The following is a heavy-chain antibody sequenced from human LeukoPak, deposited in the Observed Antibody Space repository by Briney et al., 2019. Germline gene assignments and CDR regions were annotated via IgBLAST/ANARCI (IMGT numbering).Heavy chain of an antibody. Sequence: AGGSLRLSCAASGFIFSSYAMNWVRQAPGKGLEWVSSISSSSSYIYYADSVKGRFTISRDNAKNSLCLQMNSLRAEDTAVYYCARLGWFGELSPANDYYYYYMDVWGKGTTVTVSS. CDR2: ISSSSSYI. CDR3: ARLGWFGELSPANDYYYYYMDV. CDR1: GFIFSSYA. D-gene: IGHD3-10*01. V-gene: IGHV3-21*01. J-gene: IGHJ6*03.